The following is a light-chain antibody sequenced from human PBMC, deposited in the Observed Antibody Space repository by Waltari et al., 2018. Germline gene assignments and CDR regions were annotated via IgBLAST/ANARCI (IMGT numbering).Light chain of an antibody. J-gene: IGLJ2*01. CDR1: SSYIGGYNY. CDR3: SSYMDSSTLEL. V-gene: IGLV2-14*03. Sequence: QSALTQPASVSGSPGQPITIPCTGTSSYIGGYNYVSWYQQVPGKAPKLMIYDVSNRPSGVSSRFSGSKSGNTASLTISGLQAEDEADYFCSSYMDSSTLELFGGGTSLTVL. CDR2: DVS.